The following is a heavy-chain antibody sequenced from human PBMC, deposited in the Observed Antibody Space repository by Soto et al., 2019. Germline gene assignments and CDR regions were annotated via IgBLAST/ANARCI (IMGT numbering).Heavy chain of an antibody. V-gene: IGHV4-59*01. Sequence: PSETLSLTCTVSGGSISSYYWNWIRQPPGKGLEWIGYIDYSGNTNYNPSLMGRATVSVDTSENQFSLKLSSMTAADTAVYYCARAVAGTPWFDPWGQGTLVTSPQ. J-gene: IGHJ5*02. D-gene: IGHD6-19*01. CDR1: GGSISSYY. CDR3: ARAVAGTPWFDP. CDR2: IDYSGNT.